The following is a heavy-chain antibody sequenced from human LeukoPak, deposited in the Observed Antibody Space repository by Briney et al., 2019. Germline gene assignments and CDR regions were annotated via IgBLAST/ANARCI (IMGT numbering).Heavy chain of an antibody. CDR1: GYTFTSYD. CDR2: IIPIFGTA. CDR3: ARTRDAFDI. Sequence: ASVKVSCKASGYTFTSYDISWVRQAPGQGLEWMGGIIPIFGTANYAQEFQGRVTITTDESTSTAYMELSSLRSEDTAVYYCARTRDAFDIWGQGTMVTVSS. J-gene: IGHJ3*02. V-gene: IGHV1-69*05.